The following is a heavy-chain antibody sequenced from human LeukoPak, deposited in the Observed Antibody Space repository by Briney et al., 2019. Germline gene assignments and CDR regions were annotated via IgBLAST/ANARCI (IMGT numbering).Heavy chain of an antibody. CDR1: GFTFSTYS. CDR3: AKGYDSSGSDAFDI. Sequence: GGSLRLSCAAFGFTFSTYSMNWVRQAPGKGLEWVSYISSSSSYIYYADSVKGRFTISRDNAKNSLYLQMNSLRAEDTALYYCAKGYDSSGSDAFDIWGQGTMVTVSS. D-gene: IGHD3-22*01. V-gene: IGHV3-21*04. CDR2: ISSSSSYI. J-gene: IGHJ3*02.